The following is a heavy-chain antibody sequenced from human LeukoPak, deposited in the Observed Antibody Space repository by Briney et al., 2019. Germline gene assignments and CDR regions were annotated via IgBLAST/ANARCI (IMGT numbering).Heavy chain of an antibody. J-gene: IGHJ5*02. Sequence: SETLSLTCTVSGGSISTSSYYWGWIRQPPGKGLEWIGIIYYSGSTYYNPSLKSRVTISVDTSKNQFSLNLSSVTAADTAVYYCARVPITMVRGSWWFDPWGQGTLVTVSS. D-gene: IGHD3-10*01. CDR2: IYYSGST. CDR3: ARVPITMVRGSWWFDP. V-gene: IGHV4-39*01. CDR1: GGSISTSSYY.